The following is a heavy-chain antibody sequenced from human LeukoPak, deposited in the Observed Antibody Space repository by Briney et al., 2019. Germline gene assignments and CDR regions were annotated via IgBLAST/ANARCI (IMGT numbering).Heavy chain of an antibody. CDR1: GFTFSNYG. CDR3: AKDRTVGASYWYFDL. V-gene: IGHV3-23*01. Sequence: GGSLRLSCAASGFTFSNYGMSWVRQAPGKGLEWVSGISSSGSGDNTYDSVSVKGRFTISRDSSKNTLLLHMNTLRAEDTAIYYCAKDRTVGASYWYFDLWGRGTLVTVSS. CDR2: ISSSGSGDNT. J-gene: IGHJ2*01. D-gene: IGHD1-26*01.